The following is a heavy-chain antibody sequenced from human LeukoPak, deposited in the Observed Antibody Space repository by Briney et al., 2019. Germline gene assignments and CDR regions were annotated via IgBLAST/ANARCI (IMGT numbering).Heavy chain of an antibody. V-gene: IGHV5-51*01. CDR1: GYSFTNYW. D-gene: IGHD6-19*01. CDR3: ARRPLTLYSSGWYAFDY. CDR2: IYPGDSDT. Sequence: GESLKISCQGSGYSFTNYWIAWVRQMPGKGLEWMGIIYPGDSDTRYSPSFQGQVTISADKSISTAYLQWSSLKASDTAMYYCARRPLTLYSSGWYAFDYWGQGTLVTVSS. J-gene: IGHJ4*02.